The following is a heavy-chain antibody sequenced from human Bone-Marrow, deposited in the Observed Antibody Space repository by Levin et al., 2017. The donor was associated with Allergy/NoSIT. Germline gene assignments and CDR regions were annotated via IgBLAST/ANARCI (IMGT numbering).Heavy chain of an antibody. CDR3: ASPRRGCPGDTCYADFDF. V-gene: IGHV7-4-1*02. J-gene: IGHJ4*02. CDR2: INTKTGNP. Sequence: GESLKISCKASGYTFTNYAIIWLRQAPGQGLEWMGWINTKTGNPAYAQDFTGRFVFSLDTSVNAAYLQISGLKAEDTAVYYCASPRRGCPGDTCYADFDFCGQGTLVTVSS. CDR1: GYTFTNYA. D-gene: IGHD2-15*01.